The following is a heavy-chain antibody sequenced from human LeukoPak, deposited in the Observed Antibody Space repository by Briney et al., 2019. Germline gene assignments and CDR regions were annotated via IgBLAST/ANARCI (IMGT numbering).Heavy chain of an antibody. CDR1: GFTFSNYW. V-gene: IGHV3-74*01. Sequence: PGGSLRLSCAASGFTFSNYWMHWVRQAPGKGLVWVSRINSDARSTSYADSVKGRFTISRDNAKNTLYLQMNSLRAEDTAVYYCARGPGQFVRTPPRGWFDPWGQGTLVTVSS. CDR3: ARGPGQFVRTPPRGWFDP. CDR2: INSDARST. J-gene: IGHJ5*02. D-gene: IGHD6-6*01.